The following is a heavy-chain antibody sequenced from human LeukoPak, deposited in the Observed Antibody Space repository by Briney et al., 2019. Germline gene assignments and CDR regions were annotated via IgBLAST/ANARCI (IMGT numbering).Heavy chain of an antibody. V-gene: IGHV1-3*01. D-gene: IGHD2-8*02. Sequence: ASVKVSCKASGYTFSTYAMHWVRQAPGQRLEWVGVICPARGNKEYSQKFKGRVTISRDTSTSTTYMDLSSLRSEDTAVYYCARKDYYHAVVYHFYYWGERILVTVS. CDR1: GYTFSTYA. CDR3: ARKDYYHAVVYHFYY. J-gene: IGHJ4*02. CDR2: ICPARGNK.